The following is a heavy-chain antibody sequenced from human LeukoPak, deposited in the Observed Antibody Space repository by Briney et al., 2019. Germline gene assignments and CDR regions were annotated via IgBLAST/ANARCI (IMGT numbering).Heavy chain of an antibody. Sequence: GGSLRLSCAASGFTVSSNYMSWVRQAPGKGLEWVSVIYSGGSTYYADSVKGRFTISRDNAKNSLYLQMNSLRAEDTAVYYCARGLVVPDAFDIWGQGTMVTVSS. V-gene: IGHV3-53*01. CDR2: IYSGGST. J-gene: IGHJ3*02. D-gene: IGHD2-2*01. CDR1: GFTVSSNY. CDR3: ARGLVVPDAFDI.